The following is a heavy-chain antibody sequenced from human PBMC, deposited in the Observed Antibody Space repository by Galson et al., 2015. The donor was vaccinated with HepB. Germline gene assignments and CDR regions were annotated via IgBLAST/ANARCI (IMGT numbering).Heavy chain of an antibody. J-gene: IGHJ6*03. CDR1: GDSVSSNSAA. CDR3: ARQPYSSSWYSYYYMDV. D-gene: IGHD6-13*01. Sequence: CAISGDSVSSNSAAWNWIRQSPSRGLEWLGRTYYRSKWYNDYAVSVKSRITINPDTSKNQFSLQLNSVTPEDTAVYYCARQPYSSSWYSYYYMDVWAKGPRSPSP. CDR2: TYYRSKWYN. V-gene: IGHV6-1*01.